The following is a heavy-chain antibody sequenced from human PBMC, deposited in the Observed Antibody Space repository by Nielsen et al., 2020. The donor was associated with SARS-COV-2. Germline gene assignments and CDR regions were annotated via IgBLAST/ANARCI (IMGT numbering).Heavy chain of an antibody. J-gene: IGHJ6*02. V-gene: IGHV1-18*01. D-gene: IGHD3-10*01. CDR1: GYIFRNYV. Sequence: ASVKVSCKASGYIFRNYVLNWVRQVPGQGLEWMGWISAYNGNTNYAQKLQGRVTMTTDTSTSTAYMELRSLRSDDTAVYCCARPRDYYGSGSYYTPYYYYGMDVWGQGTTVTVSS. CDR2: ISAYNGNT. CDR3: ARPRDYYGSGSYYTPYYYYGMDV.